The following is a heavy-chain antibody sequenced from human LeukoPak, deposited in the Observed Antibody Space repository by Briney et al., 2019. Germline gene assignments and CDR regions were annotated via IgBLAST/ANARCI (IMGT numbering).Heavy chain of an antibody. J-gene: IGHJ4*02. CDR2: IIPIFGTA. CDR3: ARESIAVAGWYS. CDR1: GGTFSSYA. Sequence: ASVKVSCKASGGTFSSYAISWVRQAPGQGLEWMGGIIPIFGTANYAQKFQGRVTITADESTSTAYMELSSLRSEDTAVYYCARESIAVAGWYSWGQGTLVTVSS. V-gene: IGHV1-69*13. D-gene: IGHD6-19*01.